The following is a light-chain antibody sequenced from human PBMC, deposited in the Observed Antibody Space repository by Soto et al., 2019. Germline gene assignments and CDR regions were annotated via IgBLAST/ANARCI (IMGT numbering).Light chain of an antibody. CDR2: DAS. CDR1: QTVSTF. Sequence: EIVLTQSPDTLSLSPGERATLSCRASQTVSTFLAWYQQKPGQAPRLIVYDASKRAPGIPARFIGSGSGTDFTLTVSSLETEDFALYYCQQRSGWPTFGQGTKVEI. V-gene: IGKV3-11*01. CDR3: QQRSGWPT. J-gene: IGKJ1*01.